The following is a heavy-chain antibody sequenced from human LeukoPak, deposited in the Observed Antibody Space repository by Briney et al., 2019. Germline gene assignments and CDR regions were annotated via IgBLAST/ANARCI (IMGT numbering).Heavy chain of an antibody. D-gene: IGHD3-22*01. CDR1: GYSFTSYW. Sequence: GESLKISCKGSGYSFTSYWIGWVRQLPGKCLEWMGIIYPGDSDTRYSPSCQGQVTISADKSISTASLQWSSLKPSDPAMYYSARPDYYDTSGYWAPGYWGQGTLVTVSS. J-gene: IGHJ1*01. CDR2: IYPGDSDT. CDR3: ARPDYYDTSGYWAPGY. V-gene: IGHV5-51*01.